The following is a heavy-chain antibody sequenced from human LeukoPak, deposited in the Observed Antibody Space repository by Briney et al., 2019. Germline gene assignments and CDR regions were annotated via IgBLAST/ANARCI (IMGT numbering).Heavy chain of an antibody. J-gene: IGHJ5*02. CDR3: AREWLVLSWFDP. CDR2: INHSGST. CDR1: GGSFSGYY. D-gene: IGHD6-19*01. V-gene: IGHV4-34*01. Sequence: PSETLSLTCAVYGGSFSGYYWSWIRQPPGKGLEWIGEINHSGSTNYNPSLKSRVTIPVDTSKNQFSLKLSSVTAADTAVYYCAREWLVLSWFDPWGQGTLVTVSS.